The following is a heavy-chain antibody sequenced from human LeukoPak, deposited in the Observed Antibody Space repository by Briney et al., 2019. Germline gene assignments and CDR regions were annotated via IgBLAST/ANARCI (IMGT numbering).Heavy chain of an antibody. D-gene: IGHD3-9*01. J-gene: IGHJ4*02. CDR1: GFTFSSYG. V-gene: IGHV3-30*02. Sequence: PGGSLRLSCAASGFTFSSYGMHWVHQAPGKGLKWVAFIRYDGSNKYYADSVKGRFTISRDNSKNTLYLQMNSLRAEDTAVYYCAKDRSGRVGFDWLLSEYYFDYWGQGTLVTVSS. CDR3: AKDRSGRVGFDWLLSEYYFDY. CDR2: IRYDGSNK.